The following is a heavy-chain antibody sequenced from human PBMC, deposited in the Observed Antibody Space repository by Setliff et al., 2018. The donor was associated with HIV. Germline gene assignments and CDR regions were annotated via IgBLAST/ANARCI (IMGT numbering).Heavy chain of an antibody. Sequence: GGSLRLSCAASRFDFNNYWMCWVRQAPGKGLEWVANIGQDGSEKNYVDSVKGRFTISRDNAKNSMDLQMNSLRAEDTAVYYCAKDGDYRNWDYDAFDIWGQGTMVTVSS. CDR2: IGQDGSEK. CDR1: RFDFNNYW. J-gene: IGHJ3*02. V-gene: IGHV3-7*01. D-gene: IGHD1-7*01. CDR3: AKDGDYRNWDYDAFDI.